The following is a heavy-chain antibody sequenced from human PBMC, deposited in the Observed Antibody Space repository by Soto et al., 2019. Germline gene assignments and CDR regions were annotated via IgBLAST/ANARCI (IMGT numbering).Heavy chain of an antibody. CDR2: INGDGSNT. CDR3: GRHGWEPIDLDY. V-gene: IGHV3-74*01. CDR1: GFTFTTYS. Sequence: EVQLVESGGGLLQPGGSLRLSCAASGFTFTTYSMHWVRQAPGKGLVWVSRINGDGSNTAYADSVKGRFTISRDNAKNTVYRNMKSLRAEDTAVYYCGRHGWEPIDLDYGRQGILVTVS. J-gene: IGHJ4*02. D-gene: IGHD3-10*01.